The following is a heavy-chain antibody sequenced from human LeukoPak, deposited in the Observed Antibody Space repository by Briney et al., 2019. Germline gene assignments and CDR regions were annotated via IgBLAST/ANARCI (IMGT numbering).Heavy chain of an antibody. V-gene: IGHV3-33*08. CDR1: GFTFSSYA. D-gene: IGHD3-22*01. J-gene: IGHJ3*02. CDR2: IWYDGSNK. Sequence: GGSLRLSCAASGFTFSSYAMSWVRQAPGKGLEWVAVIWYDGSNKYYADSVKGRFTISRDNSKNTLYLQMNSLRAEDTAVYYCARDYYDSSGYSPDAFDIWGQGTVVTVSS. CDR3: ARDYYDSSGYSPDAFDI.